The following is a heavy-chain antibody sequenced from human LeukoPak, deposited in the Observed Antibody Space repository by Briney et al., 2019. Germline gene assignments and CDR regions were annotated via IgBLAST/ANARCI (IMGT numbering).Heavy chain of an antibody. D-gene: IGHD3-10*01. J-gene: IGHJ4*02. CDR3: AREGRNFGLDY. CDR2: IYYSGST. Sequence: SETLSLTCTVSGGSISSYYWSWIRQPPGKGLEWIGYIYYSGSTNYNPSLKSRVTMSVDTSKNQFSLKLSSVTAADTAVYYCAREGRNFGLDYWGQGTLVTVSS. CDR1: GGSISSYY. V-gene: IGHV4-59*12.